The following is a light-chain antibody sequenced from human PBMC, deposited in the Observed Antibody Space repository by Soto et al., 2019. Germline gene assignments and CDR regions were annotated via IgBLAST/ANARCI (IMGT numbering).Light chain of an antibody. CDR2: RNN. V-gene: IGLV1-47*01. Sequence: QSVLTQPPSASGTPGQRVTISCSGSSSNIGSNYVYWYQQLPGTAPKLLIYRNNQRRSGVPDRFSGSKSATSASLAISGLRYEDEADYYCAAWDDSLSALVFGGGTKLTVL. CDR3: AAWDDSLSALV. J-gene: IGLJ2*01. CDR1: SSNIGSNY.